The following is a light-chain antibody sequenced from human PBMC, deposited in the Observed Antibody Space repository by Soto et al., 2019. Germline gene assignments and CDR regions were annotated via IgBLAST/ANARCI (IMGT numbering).Light chain of an antibody. V-gene: IGLV1-40*01. CDR2: GNS. Sequence: QSVLTQPPSVSGAPGQRVTISCTGSRSNIGAGYDVHWYQQLPGTAPKLLIDGNSNRPSGVPDRFSGSKSGTSASLAITGLQAEDEADYYCQSYDSSLSVVVFGGGTKLTVL. CDR3: QSYDSSLSVVV. CDR1: RSNIGAGYD. J-gene: IGLJ2*01.